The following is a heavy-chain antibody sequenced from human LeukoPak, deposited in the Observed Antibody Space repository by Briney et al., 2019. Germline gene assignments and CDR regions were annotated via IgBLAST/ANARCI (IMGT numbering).Heavy chain of an antibody. V-gene: IGHV3-48*03. D-gene: IGHD1-1*01. CDR1: EFTLSNYA. CDR2: ISSSDDDIV. J-gene: IGHJ6*03. CDR3: ARTQGAAWERKGMDV. Sequence: PGGSLRLSCAASEFTLSNYALNWVRQAPGKGLEWISYISSSDDDIVYYGDSVRGRFAVSRESAKNSLSLQMNSLRVEDTAVYYCARTQGAAWERKGMDVWGKGTTVTVSS.